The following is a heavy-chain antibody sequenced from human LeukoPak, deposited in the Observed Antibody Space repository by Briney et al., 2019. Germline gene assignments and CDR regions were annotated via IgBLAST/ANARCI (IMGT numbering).Heavy chain of an antibody. D-gene: IGHD3-10*01. CDR2: INHSGST. Sequence: PSETLSLTCAVYGGSFSGYYWSWIRQPPGKGLEWIGEINHSGSTNYNPSLKSRVTISVDTSKNQFSLKLSSVTAADTDVYYCARGRGFIRPANYYYGMDVWGQGTTVTVSS. J-gene: IGHJ6*02. CDR1: GGSFSGYY. V-gene: IGHV4-34*01. CDR3: ARGRGFIRPANYYYGMDV.